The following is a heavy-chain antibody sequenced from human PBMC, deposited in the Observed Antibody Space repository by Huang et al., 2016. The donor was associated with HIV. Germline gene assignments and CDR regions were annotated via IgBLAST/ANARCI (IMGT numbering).Heavy chain of an antibody. J-gene: IGHJ3*02. CDR2: FAPEHGET. V-gene: IGHV1-24*01. CDR3: AAGYDTYYDI. Sequence: QVQLVQSGAEVKKPGASVKVSCKVSGYTLTELSIHWVRQAPGKGLEWMGVFAPEHGETIYAQNSQGRVTMTEDTSTDTAYMELHSLRPEDTAVYYCAAGYDTYYDIWGQGTMVIASS. D-gene: IGHD2-21*01. CDR1: GYTLTELS.